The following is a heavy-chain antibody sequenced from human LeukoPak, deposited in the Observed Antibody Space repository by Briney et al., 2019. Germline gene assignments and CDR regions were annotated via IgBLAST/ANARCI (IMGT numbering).Heavy chain of an antibody. CDR3: ASSHDWGTYYYDSSGYSADAFDI. Sequence: PSETLSLTCTVSGGSISSGGYYWSWIRQHPGKGLEWIGYIYYSGSTYYNPSLKSRVTISVDTSKNQFSLKLSSVTAADTAVYYCASSHDWGTYYYDSSGYSADAFDIWGQGTMVTVSS. J-gene: IGHJ3*02. CDR1: GGSISSGGYY. D-gene: IGHD3-22*01. V-gene: IGHV4-31*03. CDR2: IYYSGST.